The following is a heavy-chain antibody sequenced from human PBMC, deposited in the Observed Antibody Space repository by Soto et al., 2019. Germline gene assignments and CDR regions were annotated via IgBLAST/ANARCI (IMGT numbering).Heavy chain of an antibody. CDR1: GGSISSYY. D-gene: IGHD4-17*01. CDR3: ARDNDYGDYVSYAFDI. J-gene: IGHJ3*02. V-gene: IGHV4-59*01. CDR2: IYYSGST. Sequence: PSETLSLTCTVSGGSISSYYWSWIRQPPGKGLEWIGYIYYSGSTNYNPSLKSRVTISVDTSKNQFSLKLSSVTAADTAVYYCARDNDYGDYVSYAFDIWGQGTMVTVS.